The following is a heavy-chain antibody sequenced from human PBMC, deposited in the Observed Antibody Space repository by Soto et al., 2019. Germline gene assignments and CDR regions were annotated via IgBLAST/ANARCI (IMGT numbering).Heavy chain of an antibody. Sequence: QLQLQESGPGLVKPSETLSLTCTVSGGSISSSSYYWGWIRQPPGKGLEWIGSIYYSGSTYYNPSLKSRVPISVDTSKNQFSLKLSSVTAADTAVYYCARLKRDCSGGSCNSNFDYWGQGTLVTVSS. CDR2: IYYSGST. V-gene: IGHV4-39*01. CDR1: GGSISSSSYY. D-gene: IGHD2-15*01. J-gene: IGHJ4*02. CDR3: ARLKRDCSGGSCNSNFDY.